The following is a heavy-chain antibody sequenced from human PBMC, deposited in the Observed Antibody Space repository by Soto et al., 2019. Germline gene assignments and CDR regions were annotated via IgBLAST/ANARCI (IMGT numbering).Heavy chain of an antibody. Sequence: SETLSLTCTVSGGSISSYYWSWIRQPPWKGLEWIGYTYYSGSTNYNPSLKSRVAISVDTSKNQFSLKLSSVTAADTALYYFSTLAAAGTTVNWFDPWGQGTLVTVSS. D-gene: IGHD6-13*01. CDR2: TYYSGST. V-gene: IGHV4-59*01. CDR3: STLAAAGTTVNWFDP. CDR1: GGSISSYY. J-gene: IGHJ5*02.